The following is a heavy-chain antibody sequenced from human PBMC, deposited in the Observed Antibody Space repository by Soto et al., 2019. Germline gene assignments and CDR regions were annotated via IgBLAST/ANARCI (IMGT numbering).Heavy chain of an antibody. CDR3: GADYCSTWYRAGAFGY. D-gene: IGHD6-13*01. V-gene: IGHV1-18*01. J-gene: IGHJ4*02. CDR1: GYTFTSYG. CDR2: ISAYNGNT. Sequence: ASVKVSCKASGYTFTSYGISWVRQAPGQGLEWMGWISAYNGNTNYAQKLQGRVTMTTDTSTSTAYMELRSLRSDDTAVYYCGADYCSTWYRAGAFGYWGQGSLVTVSS.